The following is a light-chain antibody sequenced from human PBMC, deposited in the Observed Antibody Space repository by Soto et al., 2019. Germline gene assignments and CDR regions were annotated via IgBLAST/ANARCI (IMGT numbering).Light chain of an antibody. CDR1: QSISSW. CDR2: DAS. Sequence: DIPMTQSPSTLSASVGDRVTITCRASQSISSWLAWYQQKPGKAPKLLIYDASSLESGVPSRFSGSGSGEEFALAISSLQPDDFATYYCQQYNSYSWTFGQGTKVEIK. CDR3: QQYNSYSWT. J-gene: IGKJ1*01. V-gene: IGKV1-5*01.